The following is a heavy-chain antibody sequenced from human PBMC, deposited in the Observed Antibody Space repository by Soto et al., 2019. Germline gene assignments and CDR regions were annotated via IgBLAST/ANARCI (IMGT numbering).Heavy chain of an antibody. CDR2: INPDATTI. J-gene: IGHJ4*02. CDR1: GFTFSSYW. V-gene: IGHV3-74*01. CDR3: ATAGSYRFDH. Sequence: QPGGSLRLSCATSGFTFSSYWIQWVRQAPGEGLVWVSRINPDATTINYADSVKGRFTVSRDNAKNTLYLQMNSLRAEDTAVYYCATAGSYRFDHWGQGTLVTVSS. D-gene: IGHD3-10*01.